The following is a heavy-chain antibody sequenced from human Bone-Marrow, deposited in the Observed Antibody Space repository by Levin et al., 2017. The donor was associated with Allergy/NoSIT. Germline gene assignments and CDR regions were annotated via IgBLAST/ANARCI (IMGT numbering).Heavy chain of an antibody. V-gene: IGHV3-9*01. Sequence: PGGSLRLSCAASGFTFDDYAMHWVRQAPGKGLEWVSGISWNSGSIGYADSVKGRFTISRDNAKNSLYLQMNSLRAEDTALYYCAKDIHSSDYYYYGMDVWGQGTTVTVSS. D-gene: IGHD6-19*01. CDR3: AKDIHSSDYYYYGMDV. J-gene: IGHJ6*02. CDR2: ISWNSGSI. CDR1: GFTFDDYA.